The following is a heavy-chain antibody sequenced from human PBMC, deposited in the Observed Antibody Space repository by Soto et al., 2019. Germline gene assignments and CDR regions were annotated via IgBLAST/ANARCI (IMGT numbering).Heavy chain of an antibody. CDR2: INAGNGNT. D-gene: IGHD3-3*01. CDR3: ARDMITIFGVVIEYFAY. V-gene: IGHV1-3*01. Sequence: ASVKVSCKASGYTFTSYAMHWVRQAPGQRLEWMGWINAGNGNTKYSQKFQGRVTITRDTSASTAYMELSSLRSEDTAVYYCARDMITIFGVVIEYFAYWGQGTLVTVSS. J-gene: IGHJ4*02. CDR1: GYTFTSYA.